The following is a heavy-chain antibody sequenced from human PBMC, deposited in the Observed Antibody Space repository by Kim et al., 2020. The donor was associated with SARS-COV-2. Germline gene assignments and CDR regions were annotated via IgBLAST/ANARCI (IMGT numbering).Heavy chain of an antibody. CDR3: ARDNSVGELDG. CDR2: K. J-gene: IGHJ4*02. D-gene: IGHD1-26*01. V-gene: IGHV3-33*01. Sequence: KWYGDSGKGRFTVSRDISKNTRYLVMSSLGAEDTAVYYCARDNSVGELDGWGQGALVTVSS.